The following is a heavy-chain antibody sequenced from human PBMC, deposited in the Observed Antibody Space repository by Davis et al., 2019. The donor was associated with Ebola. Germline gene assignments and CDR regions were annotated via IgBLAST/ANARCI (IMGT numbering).Heavy chain of an antibody. Sequence: GESLKISCTVSGFTISGTAIGWVRLAPVKGPEWVSAIGSDFRAHYGEYAMGRFTISRDNSKNMVYLQMNRLRSEDTGIYYCVKDRDFWSGYYPGFHYWGQGTLASVSS. CDR3: VKDRDFWSGYYPGFHY. V-gene: IGHV3-23*01. D-gene: IGHD3-3*01. CDR2: IGSDFRA. J-gene: IGHJ4*02. CDR1: GFTISGTA.